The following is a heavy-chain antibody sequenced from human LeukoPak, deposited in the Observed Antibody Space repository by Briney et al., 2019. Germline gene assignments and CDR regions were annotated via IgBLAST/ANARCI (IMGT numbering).Heavy chain of an antibody. D-gene: IGHD2-15*01. CDR2: IYYSGST. CDR1: GGSISSSSYY. CDR3: ARGLRYCSGGSCYSSGMDV. J-gene: IGHJ6*02. Sequence: PSETLSLTCTVSGGSISSSSYYWGWIRQPPGKGLEWIGSIYYSGSTYYNPSLKSRVTISVDKSKNQFSLKLSSVTAADTAVYYSARGLRYCSGGSCYSSGMDVWGQGTTVTVSS. V-gene: IGHV4-39*07.